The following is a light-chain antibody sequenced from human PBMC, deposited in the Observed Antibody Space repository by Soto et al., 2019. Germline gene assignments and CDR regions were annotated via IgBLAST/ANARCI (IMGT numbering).Light chain of an antibody. J-gene: IGKJ2*01. CDR1: QSVGSD. CDR2: GAS. Sequence: EIVMTQSPATLSVSPGEGVSLSCRASQSVGSDLAWYLQKPGQAPSLLVYGASTRATGMPARFSGSGSGTEFTLTISSLQSEDFAVYYCQQYNNWPHTFGQGTKLEIK. V-gene: IGKV3-15*01. CDR3: QQYNNWPHT.